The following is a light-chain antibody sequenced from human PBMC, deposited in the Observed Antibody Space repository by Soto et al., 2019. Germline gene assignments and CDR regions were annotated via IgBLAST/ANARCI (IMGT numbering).Light chain of an antibody. J-gene: IGKJ5*01. CDR3: KQYDNYDIT. Sequence: DIQMTQSPSSLSASVGDTVTITCQASQDINKFLNWYQQKPGKAPKLLIYDVYNLETGVQSRFSGSGSETHFTLTINSLQPEDIATYYCKQYDNYDITFGQGTRLEIK. CDR2: DVY. V-gene: IGKV1-33*01. CDR1: QDINKF.